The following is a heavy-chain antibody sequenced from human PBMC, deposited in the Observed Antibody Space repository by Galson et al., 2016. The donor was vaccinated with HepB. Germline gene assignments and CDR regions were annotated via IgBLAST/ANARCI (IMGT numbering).Heavy chain of an antibody. Sequence: SVKVSCKASGLTFSGSAVQWVRQARGQSLEWIGWIAVGSANTNYAQKFQGRVIITRDMSTSTGYMELSGLKSEDTAVYYCATDAADCSDYQNYYYGMDVWGQGTSVTVSS. CDR2: IAVGSANT. J-gene: IGHJ6*02. CDR1: GLTFSGSA. D-gene: IGHD3-16*01. V-gene: IGHV1-58*01. CDR3: ATDAADCSDYQNYYYGMDV.